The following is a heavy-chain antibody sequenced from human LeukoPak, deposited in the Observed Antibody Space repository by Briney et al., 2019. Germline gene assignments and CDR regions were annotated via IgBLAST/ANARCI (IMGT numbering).Heavy chain of an antibody. J-gene: IGHJ4*02. V-gene: IGHV4-59*12. CDR3: ARAPYYDSSGQVDY. CDR2: IHYSGST. CDR1: GASISSYY. Sequence: SETLSLTCTVSGASISSYYWSWIRQPPGKGLEWIGYIHYSGSTNYNPSLKSRVTMSVDTSKNQFSLNLSSVTAADTAVYYCARAPYYDSSGQVDYWGQGTLVTVSS. D-gene: IGHD3-22*01.